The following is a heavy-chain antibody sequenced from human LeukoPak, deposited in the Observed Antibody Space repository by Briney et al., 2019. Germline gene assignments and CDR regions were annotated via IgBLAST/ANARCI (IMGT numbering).Heavy chain of an antibody. V-gene: IGHV4-39*02. J-gene: IGHJ6*02. CDR1: GGSIRTDGSY. CDR2: IYIDGIT. Sequence: PSETLSLTCTVSGGSIRTDGSYWAWIRQPPGKGLEWIGSIYIDGITHYNSSLQSRVTLSIDTSKNHFSLRLTSVTAADTAVFYCARLVSRAWGYRYGMDVWGQGTAVTVSS. CDR3: ARLVSRAWGYRYGMDV. D-gene: IGHD3-16*01.